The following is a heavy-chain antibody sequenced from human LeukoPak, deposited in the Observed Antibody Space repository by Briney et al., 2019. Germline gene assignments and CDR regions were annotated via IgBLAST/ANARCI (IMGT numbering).Heavy chain of an antibody. D-gene: IGHD3-22*01. Sequence: ASVKVSCKASGGTFSSYAISWVRQAPGQGLEWMGGIIPIFGTANYAQKFQGRVTITAVESTSTAYMELSSLRSEDTAVYYCASGVYYYDSSGYYFDYWGQGTLVTVSS. J-gene: IGHJ4*02. V-gene: IGHV1-69*13. CDR2: IIPIFGTA. CDR1: GGTFSSYA. CDR3: ASGVYYYDSSGYYFDY.